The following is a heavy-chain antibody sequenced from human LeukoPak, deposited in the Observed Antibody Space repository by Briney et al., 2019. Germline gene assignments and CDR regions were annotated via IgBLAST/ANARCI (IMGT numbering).Heavy chain of an antibody. D-gene: IGHD6-6*01. CDR3: ARITSIADTIDY. CDR1: GGSISSSSYY. Sequence: SETLSLTCTVSGGSISSSSYYWGWIRQPPGKGLEWIGSIYYSGSTYYSPSLKSRVTISVDTSKNQFSLKLSSVTAADTAVYYCARITSIADTIDYWGQGTLVTVSS. CDR2: IYYSGST. J-gene: IGHJ4*02. V-gene: IGHV4-39*01.